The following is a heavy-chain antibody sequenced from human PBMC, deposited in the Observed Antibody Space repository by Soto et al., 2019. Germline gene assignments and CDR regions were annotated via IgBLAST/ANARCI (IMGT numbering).Heavy chain of an antibody. J-gene: IGHJ6*02. CDR1: GYTFTSHA. Sequence: ASVKVSCKASGYTFTSHAMHWVRQAPGQRLEWLGWINAGTGNTRYSQKFEVRVTISMDTSANTSYMEMNSLTSEDTAVYYCARRREKRRDYYYGLDVWGQGTTVTVSS. CDR2: INAGTGNT. CDR3: ARRREKRRDYYYGLDV. V-gene: IGHV1-3*01.